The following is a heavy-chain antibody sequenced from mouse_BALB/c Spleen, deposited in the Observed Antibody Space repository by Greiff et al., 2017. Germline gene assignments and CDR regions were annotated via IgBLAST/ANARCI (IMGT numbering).Heavy chain of an antibody. CDR3: ARLWDGFAY. J-gene: IGHJ3*01. Sequence: EVMLMESGGGLVQPGGSLKLSCAASGFTFSSYGMSWVRQTPDKRLELVATINSNGGSTYYPDSVKGRFTISRDNAKNTLYLQMSSLKSEDTAMYYCARLWDGFAYWGQGTLVTVSA. CDR2: INSNGGST. CDR1: GFTFSSYG. V-gene: IGHV5-6-3*01. D-gene: IGHD4-1*01.